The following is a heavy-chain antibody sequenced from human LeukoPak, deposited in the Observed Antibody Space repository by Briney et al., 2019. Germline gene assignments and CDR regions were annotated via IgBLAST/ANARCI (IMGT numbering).Heavy chain of an antibody. CDR2: IYYSGST. J-gene: IGHJ4*02. Sequence: PSETLSLTCTVSGGSITSSTSYWGWIRQPPGKGLEWIGTIYYSGSTYYNPSLKSRATMSVDTSKNQFSLKLSSVTAADTAVYYCARGYSGSYGRFDYWGQGTLVTVSS. D-gene: IGHD1-26*01. CDR3: ARGYSGSYGRFDY. V-gene: IGHV4-39*07. CDR1: GGSITSSTSY.